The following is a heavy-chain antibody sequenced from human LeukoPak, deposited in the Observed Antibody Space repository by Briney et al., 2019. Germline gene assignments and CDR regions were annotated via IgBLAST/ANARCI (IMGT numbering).Heavy chain of an antibody. CDR2: ISSSGSTI. V-gene: IGHV3-48*04. J-gene: IGHJ4*02. Sequence: PGGSLRLSCAASGFTFSSYWMHWVRQAPGKGLEWVSYISSSGSTIYYADSVKGRFTISRDNAKNSLYLQMNSLRAEDTAVYYCASHYYDSSGYYYGVDYWGQGTLVTVSS. D-gene: IGHD3-22*01. CDR3: ASHYYDSSGYYYGVDY. CDR1: GFTFSSYW.